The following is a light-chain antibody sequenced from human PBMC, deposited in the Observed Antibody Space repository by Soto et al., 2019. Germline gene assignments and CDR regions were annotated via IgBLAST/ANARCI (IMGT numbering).Light chain of an antibody. CDR3: SSYTIRTTPYV. Sequence: QSVLTQPASVSGSPGQSITISCTGTSSDVGGYNYVSWYQRHPGKAPKLMIFDVSNRPSGVSNRFSGSKSANTAPLTISGLQAEDEADYFCSSYTIRTTPYVFGTGTKVTV. CDR1: SSDVGGYNY. CDR2: DVS. J-gene: IGLJ1*01. V-gene: IGLV2-14*03.